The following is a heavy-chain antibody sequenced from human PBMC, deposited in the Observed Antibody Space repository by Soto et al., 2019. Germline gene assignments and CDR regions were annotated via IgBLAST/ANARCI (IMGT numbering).Heavy chain of an antibody. D-gene: IGHD6-13*01. V-gene: IGHV4-59*01. CDR1: GGSISSYY. CDR3: ARDRPFQEQQLVLPGAFDI. Sequence: SETLSLTCTVSGGSISSYYWSWIRQLPGKGLEWIGYIYYSGSTNYNPSLKSRVTISVDTSKNQFSLKLSSVTAADTAVYYCARDRPFQEQQLVLPGAFDIWGQGTMVTVS. J-gene: IGHJ3*02. CDR2: IYYSGST.